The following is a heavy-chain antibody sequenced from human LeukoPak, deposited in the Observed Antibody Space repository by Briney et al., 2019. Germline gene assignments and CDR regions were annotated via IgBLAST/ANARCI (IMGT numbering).Heavy chain of an antibody. V-gene: IGHV3-48*03. CDR1: GGTISSYY. D-gene: IGHD6-13*01. J-gene: IGHJ4*02. Sequence: LSLTCTVSGGTISSYYWNWVRQAPGKGLEWVSYISSSGSTFYYADSVKGRFTISRDNAKNSLYLQMNSLRAEDTAVYYCARDNRGSSWYFDYWGQGTLVTVSS. CDR3: ARDNRGSSWYFDY. CDR2: ISSSGSTF.